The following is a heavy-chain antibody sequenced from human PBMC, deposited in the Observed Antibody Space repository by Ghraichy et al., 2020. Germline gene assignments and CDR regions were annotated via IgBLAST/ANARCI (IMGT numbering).Heavy chain of an antibody. CDR3: ATTYYYDSSSYEFDP. D-gene: IGHD3-22*01. J-gene: IGHJ5*02. V-gene: IGHV1-24*01. Sequence: ASVKVSCKVSGYTLTELSMHWVRQAPGKGLEWMGGFDPEDGETIYAQKFQGRVTMTEDTSTDTAYMELSSLRSEDTAVYYCATTYYYDSSSYEFDPWGQGTLVTVSS. CDR2: FDPEDGET. CDR1: GYTLTELS.